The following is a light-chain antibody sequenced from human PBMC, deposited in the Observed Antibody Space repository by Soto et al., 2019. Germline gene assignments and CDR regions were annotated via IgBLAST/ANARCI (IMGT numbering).Light chain of an antibody. Sequence: EIVLTQSPGTLSLSPGERATLSCRASQTIASRYLAWYQHQPGQAPRLLIYRTFARAPGIPDMFSGGGSGTDFTLTNSRVEREDFAVYYCQQYDTSPPTFGQGTRLDIK. CDR2: RTF. CDR1: QTIASRY. CDR3: QQYDTSPPT. J-gene: IGKJ5*01. V-gene: IGKV3-20*01.